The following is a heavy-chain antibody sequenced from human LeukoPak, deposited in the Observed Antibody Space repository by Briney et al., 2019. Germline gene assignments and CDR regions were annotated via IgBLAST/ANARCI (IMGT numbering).Heavy chain of an antibody. V-gene: IGHV4-30-4*01. J-gene: IGHJ4*02. CDR2: IYYSGST. CDR3: ARGPDSRGGNAFDY. D-gene: IGHD2-15*01. CDR1: GGSISSGDYY. Sequence: PSETLSLTCTVSGGSISSGDYYWSWLRQPPGKGLEWIGYIYYSGSTYYNPSLKSRVTISVDTSKNQFSLKLSSVTAADTAVYYCARGPDSRGGNAFDYWGQGTLVTVSS.